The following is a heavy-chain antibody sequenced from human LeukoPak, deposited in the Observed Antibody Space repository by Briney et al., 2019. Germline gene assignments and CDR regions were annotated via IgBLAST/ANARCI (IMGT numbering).Heavy chain of an antibody. Sequence: PGGSLRLSCAASGFTFSSYGMHWVRQAPGKGLEWVAVISYDGSNKYYADSVKGRLTISRDNSKNTLYLQMNSLRAEDTAVYYCAKDPSVYYYYGMDVWGQGTTVTVSS. J-gene: IGHJ6*02. CDR2: ISYDGSNK. CDR3: AKDPSVYYYYGMDV. V-gene: IGHV3-30*18. CDR1: GFTFSSYG.